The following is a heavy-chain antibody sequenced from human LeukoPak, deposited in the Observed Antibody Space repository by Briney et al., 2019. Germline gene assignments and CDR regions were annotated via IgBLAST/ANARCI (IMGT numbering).Heavy chain of an antibody. CDR2: INHSGST. V-gene: IGHV4-34*01. D-gene: IGHD4-17*01. Sequence: SETLSLTCAVYGGSFSGYYWSWIRQPPGKGLEWIGEINHSGSTNYNPSLKSRVTISADTSKNQFSLKLSSVTAADTAVHYCARDDYGDYEAFDIWGQGTMVTVSS. J-gene: IGHJ3*02. CDR1: GGSFSGYY. CDR3: ARDDYGDYEAFDI.